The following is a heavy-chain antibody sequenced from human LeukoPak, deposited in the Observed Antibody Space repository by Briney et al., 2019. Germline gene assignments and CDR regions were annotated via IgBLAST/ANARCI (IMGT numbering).Heavy chain of an antibody. CDR2: IDPSDSYT. CDR3: AQTIPAAMNYNWFDP. D-gene: IGHD2-2*01. V-gene: IGHV5-10-1*01. CDR1: GYSFTSYW. J-gene: IGHJ5*02. Sequence: GESLKISCKGSGYSFTSYWISWVRQMPGKGLEWMGRIDPSDSYTNYSPSFQGHVTISADKSISTAYPQWSSLKASDTAMYYCAQTIPAAMNYNWFDPWGQGTLVTVSS.